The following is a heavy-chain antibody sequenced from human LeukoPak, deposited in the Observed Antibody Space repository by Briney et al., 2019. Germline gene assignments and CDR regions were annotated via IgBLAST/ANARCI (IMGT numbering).Heavy chain of an antibody. V-gene: IGHV1-69*06. CDR2: IIPIFGTA. D-gene: IGHD6-19*01. CDR3: ARVRGTGIAVD. J-gene: IGHJ4*02. Sequence: SVKVSCKASGGTFSSYAISWVRQAPGQGLEWMGGIIPIFGTANYAQKFQGRVTITADKSTSTAYMELRSLRSDDTAVYYCARVRGTGIAVDWGQGTLVTVSS. CDR1: GGTFSSYA.